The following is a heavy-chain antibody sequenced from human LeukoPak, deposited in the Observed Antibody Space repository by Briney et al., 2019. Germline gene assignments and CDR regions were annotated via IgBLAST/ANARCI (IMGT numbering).Heavy chain of an antibody. D-gene: IGHD3-10*01. CDR3: ARVSYYGSGSYYKDYYYGMDV. V-gene: IGHV1-2*02. J-gene: IGHJ6*02. CDR2: INPNSGGT. CDR1: GYTFTSYG. Sequence: GASVKVSCKASGYTFTSYGISWVRQAPGQGLEWMGWINPNSGGTNYAQKFQGRVTMTRDTSISTAYMELSRLRSDDTAVYYCARVSYYGSGSYYKDYYYGMDVWGQGTTATVSS.